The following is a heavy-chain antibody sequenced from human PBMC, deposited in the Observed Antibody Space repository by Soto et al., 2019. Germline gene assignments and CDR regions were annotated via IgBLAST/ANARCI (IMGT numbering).Heavy chain of an antibody. J-gene: IGHJ6*02. D-gene: IGHD2-15*01. CDR2: VIPIFGTP. CDR3: ARSQGGSSSLDIYYYYYYGMDV. V-gene: IGHV1-69*01. Sequence: QVQLVQSGAEVKKPGSSVKVSCKAPGGTFSTYAISWVRQAPGQGLEWMGGVIPIFGTPKYAQKFQGRVTITADESTSTGYMERRSLRSEDTAAYYCARSQGGSSSLDIYYYYYYGMDVWGQGTTVTVSS. CDR1: GGTFSTYA.